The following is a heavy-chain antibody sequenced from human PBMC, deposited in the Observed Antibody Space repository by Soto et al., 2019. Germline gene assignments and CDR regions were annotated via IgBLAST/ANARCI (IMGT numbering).Heavy chain of an antibody. CDR2: ISTSSTYI. V-gene: IGHV3-21*01. CDR3: ARVVVGLGYD. J-gene: IGHJ4*02. Sequence: GGSLRLSCAASGFTFSNYNMNWVRQAPGKGLEWVSSISTSSTYIYYADSVKGRFTISRDNAKNSLYLQMNSLRAEDTAVYYCARVVVGLGYDWGQGTLVTVSS. CDR1: GFTFSNYN. D-gene: IGHD2-2*01.